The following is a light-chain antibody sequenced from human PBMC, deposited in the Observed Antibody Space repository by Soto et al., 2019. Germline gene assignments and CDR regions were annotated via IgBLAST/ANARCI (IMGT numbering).Light chain of an antibody. CDR2: SNN. Sequence: QSVLTQPPSASGTPGQRVTISCSGSSSNIGSNTVNWYQQLPGTAPKLLIYSNNQRPSGVPDRFSGSKSGTSASLAISGLQSEDEADYYCAAWDDSLHGFYVFLTGTKVTVL. CDR3: AAWDDSLHGFYV. V-gene: IGLV1-44*01. J-gene: IGLJ1*01. CDR1: SSNIGSNT.